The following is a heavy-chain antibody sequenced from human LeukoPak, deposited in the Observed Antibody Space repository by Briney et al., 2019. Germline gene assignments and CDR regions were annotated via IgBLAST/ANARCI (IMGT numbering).Heavy chain of an antibody. J-gene: IGHJ4*02. CDR2: ISSSGGST. V-gene: IGHV3-64*01. Sequence: GGSLRLSCAASGFTFSSYVMHWVRQAPGKGLEYVPAISSSGGSTYYANSVKGRFTISRDNSKNTLYLQMGSLRAEDMAVYYCARDTLYSGSYYSVPDYWGQGTLVTVSS. CDR3: ARDTLYSGSYYSVPDY. D-gene: IGHD1-26*01. CDR1: GFTFSSYV.